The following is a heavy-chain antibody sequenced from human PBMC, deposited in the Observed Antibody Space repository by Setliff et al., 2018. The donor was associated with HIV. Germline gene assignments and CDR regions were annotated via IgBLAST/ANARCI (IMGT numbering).Heavy chain of an antibody. V-gene: IGHV5-51*01. D-gene: IGHD3-22*01. Sequence: GESLKISCKGSGYSFTSYWIGWVRQMPGKGLEWMGIIYPGDSDTRYSPSFQGQATISADTSINTAYLQWSSLKASDTAVYYCARGISSSWYSIGDYWGHGTLVTVSP. CDR2: IYPGDSDT. CDR1: GYSFTSYW. CDR3: ARGISSSWYSIGDY. J-gene: IGHJ4*01.